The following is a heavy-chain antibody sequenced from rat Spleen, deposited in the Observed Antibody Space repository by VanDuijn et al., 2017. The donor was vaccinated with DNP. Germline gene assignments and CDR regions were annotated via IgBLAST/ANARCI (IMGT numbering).Heavy chain of an antibody. V-gene: IGHV5-31*01. D-gene: IGHD1-12*02. Sequence: EVQLVESGGDLVQPGRSLKLSCVASGFTFNNYWMTWIRQVPGKGLEWVASITPSGGNTYFPDSVKGRFTISRNNAKSTLYLQMNSLRSEDMATYYCASPDYYDGSYPFFWGPGTMVTVSS. CDR1: GFTFNNYW. CDR2: ITPSGGNT. CDR3: ASPDYYDGSYPFF. J-gene: IGHJ1*01.